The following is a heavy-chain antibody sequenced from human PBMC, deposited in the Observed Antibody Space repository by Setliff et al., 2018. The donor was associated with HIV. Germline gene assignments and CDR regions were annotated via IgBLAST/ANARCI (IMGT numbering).Heavy chain of an antibody. J-gene: IGHJ4*02. CDR3: ARGSYGSVLL. Sequence: LQTLSLTCAISGDSVSSNNAAWNWIRQSPLRGLERLGRTYFRSKWYFDYAVSVKSRIIINPDTSKNQFSLHLNCVTPEDTAVYYCARGSYGSVLLWGQGTLVTVSS. V-gene: IGHV6-1*01. CDR1: GDSVSSNNAA. D-gene: IGHD6-19*01. CDR2: TYFRSKWYF.